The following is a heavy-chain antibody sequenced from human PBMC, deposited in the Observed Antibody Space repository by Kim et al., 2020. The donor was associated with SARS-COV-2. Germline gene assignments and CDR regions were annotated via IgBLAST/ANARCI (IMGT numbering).Heavy chain of an antibody. CDR3: ARQGSPFYNWFDP. Sequence: ASVKVSCKASGYTFTSYAMNWVRQPPGQGLEWMGWLNTNTGNPTYAQGFTGRFVFSLDTSVSTAYLQISSLKAEDTAVYYCARQGSPFYNWFDPWGQGT. CDR1: GYTFTSYA. V-gene: IGHV7-4-1*02. J-gene: IGHJ5*02. CDR2: LNTNTGNP.